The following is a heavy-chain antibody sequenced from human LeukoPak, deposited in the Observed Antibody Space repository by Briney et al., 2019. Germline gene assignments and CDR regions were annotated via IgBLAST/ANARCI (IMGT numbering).Heavy chain of an antibody. Sequence: SETLSLTCAVYGGSFSSYYWGWIRQPPGKGLEWIGSIYYSGSTYYNPSLKSRVTISVDTSKNQFSLKPSSVTAADTAVYYCARGRRGYSYGSVEEAFDIWGQGTMVTVSS. D-gene: IGHD5-18*01. CDR3: ARGRRGYSYGSVEEAFDI. J-gene: IGHJ3*02. CDR2: IYYSGST. CDR1: GGSFSSYY. V-gene: IGHV4-39*07.